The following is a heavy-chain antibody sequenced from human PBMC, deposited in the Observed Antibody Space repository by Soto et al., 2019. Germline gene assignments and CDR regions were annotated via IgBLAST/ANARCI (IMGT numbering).Heavy chain of an antibody. Sequence: EVQLVESGGGLVQPGGSLRLSCAASGFTFSSYWMHWVRQAPGKGLVWVSRLNSDGSSTSYADSVTGRFTLYRDNAKNTLYLRMNGRGGEDAAVYYCARVGLSSGYWGQGALVTVSS. D-gene: IGHD3-10*01. CDR1: GFTFSSYW. CDR3: ARVGLSSGY. V-gene: IGHV3-74*01. CDR2: LNSDGSST. J-gene: IGHJ4*02.